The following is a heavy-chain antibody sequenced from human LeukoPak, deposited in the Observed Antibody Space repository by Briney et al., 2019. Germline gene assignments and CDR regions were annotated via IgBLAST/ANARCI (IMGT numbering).Heavy chain of an antibody. CDR3: AHGAMYQLDY. J-gene: IGHJ4*02. V-gene: IGHV3-23*01. D-gene: IGHD2-2*01. Sequence: PSETLSLTCTVSGGSISSRPYSWGWIRQAPGKGLEWVSAISGSGGSTYYADSVKGRFTISRDNSKNTLYLQMNSLRAEDTAVYYCAHGAMYQLDYWGQGTLVTVSS. CDR1: GGSISSRPYS. CDR2: ISGSGGST.